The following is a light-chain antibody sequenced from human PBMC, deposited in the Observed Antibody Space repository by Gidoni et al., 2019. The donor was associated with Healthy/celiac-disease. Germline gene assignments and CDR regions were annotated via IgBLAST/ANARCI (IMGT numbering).Light chain of an antibody. V-gene: IGKV1-5*03. CDR2: NAS. CDR1: QSISSW. Sequence: QMTQPPSTLSASVGDRVTITCRARQSISSWLAWYQQKPGKAPKLLIYNASSLESGVPSRFXGSGXXTEXXXTIXXXQPXXFAXXXCQXXXSXXXTFXXXTKLEIK. J-gene: IGKJ2*01. CDR3: QXXXSXXXT.